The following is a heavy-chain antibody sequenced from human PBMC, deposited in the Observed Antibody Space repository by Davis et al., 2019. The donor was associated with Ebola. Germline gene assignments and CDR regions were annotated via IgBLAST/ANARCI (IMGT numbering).Heavy chain of an antibody. J-gene: IGHJ4*02. Sequence: MPSETLSLTCTVSGGSISSYYWSWIRQPPGKGLEWIGYIYYSGSTYYNPSLKSRVTISVDTSKNQFSLKLSSVTAADTAVYYCARRRGCSSTSCYFAVDYWGQGTLVTVSS. V-gene: IGHV4-59*08. CDR3: ARRRGCSSTSCYFAVDY. D-gene: IGHD2-2*01. CDR2: IYYSGST. CDR1: GGSISSYY.